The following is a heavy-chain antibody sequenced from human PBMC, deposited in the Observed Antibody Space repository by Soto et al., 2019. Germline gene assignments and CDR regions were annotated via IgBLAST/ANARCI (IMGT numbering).Heavy chain of an antibody. D-gene: IGHD3-22*01. CDR1: GFTFSSYS. J-gene: IGHJ6*02. CDR3: ARDKNYYDSSGYYYGVDYYGMDV. CDR2: ISSSSSYI. V-gene: IGHV3-21*01. Sequence: ASLRPSYAASGFTFSSYSMNWVRQAPGKRLEWVSSISSSSSYIYYADSVKGRFTISRDNAKNSLYLQMNSLRAEDTAVYYCARDKNYYDSSGYYYGVDYYGMDVWGQGPTVTVSS.